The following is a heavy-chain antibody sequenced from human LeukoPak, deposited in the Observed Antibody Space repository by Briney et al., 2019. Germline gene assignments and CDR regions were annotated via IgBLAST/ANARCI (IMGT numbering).Heavy chain of an antibody. CDR2: VRYDGTNK. V-gene: IGHV3-30*02. CDR1: GFTFSGSG. D-gene: IGHD1-26*01. CDR3: GKDIALYREPLEY. Sequence: GGSLRLSCAASGFTFSGSGMHWVRQAPGMGLEWVAFVRYDGTNKYYVESVKGRFTISRDNSKNTLYLQMNSLRAEDTAVYYCGKDIALYREPLEYWGQGTLVTVSS. J-gene: IGHJ4*02.